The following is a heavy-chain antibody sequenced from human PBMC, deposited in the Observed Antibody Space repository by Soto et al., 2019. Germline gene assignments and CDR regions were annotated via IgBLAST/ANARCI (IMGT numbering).Heavy chain of an antibody. CDR3: ARIGGYHGPLDY. D-gene: IGHD3-16*02. J-gene: IGHJ4*02. V-gene: IGHV4-59*01. CDR2: TYHRGST. Sequence: PSETLSLTCSVSGVAISSYFCIFIRQPPGRGLEWIVYTYHRGSTNYSPSLKSRVAISLDTSENQFSLKVSSVTAADTAVYDCARIGGYHGPLDYWGQGTPVTSPQ. CDR1: GVAISSYF.